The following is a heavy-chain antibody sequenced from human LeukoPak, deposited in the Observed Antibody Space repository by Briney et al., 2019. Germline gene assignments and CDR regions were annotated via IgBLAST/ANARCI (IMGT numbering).Heavy chain of an antibody. Sequence: GGSLRLSCAASGFTVSSNYMSWVRQAPGKGLEWVSVIYSSGSTYYADSVKGRFTISRHNSKNTLYLQMNSLRAEDTAVYYCARDFDYYGSGSARDVWGQGTTVTVSS. V-gene: IGHV3-53*04. J-gene: IGHJ6*02. CDR3: ARDFDYYGSGSARDV. D-gene: IGHD3-10*01. CDR2: IYSSGST. CDR1: GFTVSSNY.